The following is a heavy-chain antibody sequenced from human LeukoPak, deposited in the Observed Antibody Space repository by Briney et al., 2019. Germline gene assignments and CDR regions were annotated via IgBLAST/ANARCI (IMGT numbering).Heavy chain of an antibody. J-gene: IGHJ4*02. CDR1: GYSINSGNW. Sequence: PSETLSLTCAVSGYSINSGNWWGWIRQPPGKGLEWIGHIYYAGSTYYNPSLKSRITMSVDTSRNQFSLRLSSVTAADTAVYYCARMRDDSSGYYYWGQGTLVTVSS. CDR3: ARMRDDSSGYYY. D-gene: IGHD3-22*01. CDR2: IYYAGST. V-gene: IGHV4-28*01.